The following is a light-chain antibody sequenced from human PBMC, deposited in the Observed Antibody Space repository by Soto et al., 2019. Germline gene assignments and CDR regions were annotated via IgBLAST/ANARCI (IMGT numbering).Light chain of an antibody. J-gene: IGKJ1*01. CDR1: QSLIHSDGNTY. Sequence: DVVMTQSPLSLPVTLGQPASISCRSSQSLIHSDGNTYLSWFQQRPGQSPRRLIYEVSDRDSGVXEXFTGSGSGTDFTLKISRVEAEDVGVYYCMQGTHWPWTFGQGTEVEIK. CDR3: MQGTHWPWT. V-gene: IGKV2-30*02. CDR2: EVS.